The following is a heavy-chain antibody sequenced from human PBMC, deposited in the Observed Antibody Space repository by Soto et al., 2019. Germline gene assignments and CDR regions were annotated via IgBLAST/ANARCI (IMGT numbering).Heavy chain of an antibody. Sequence: QITLKESGPTLVKPTQTLTLTCTFSGFSLTTTGVGVGWIRQPPGKALEWLAIIYWDDDKRYSPSLKSRLTSTKDTSKSQVVLTMTNMDPVDTATYFCAHRAVLCSGGTCYSHPFDCWGQGTLVTVSS. V-gene: IGHV2-5*02. CDR1: GFSLTTTGVG. J-gene: IGHJ4*02. CDR3: AHRAVLCSGGTCYSHPFDC. CDR2: IYWDDDK. D-gene: IGHD2-15*01.